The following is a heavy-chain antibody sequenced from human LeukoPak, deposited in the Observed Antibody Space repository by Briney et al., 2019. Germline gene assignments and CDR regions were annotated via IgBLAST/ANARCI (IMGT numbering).Heavy chain of an antibody. CDR1: GFTFSSYG. CDR3: AKGRALLCFYYGMDV. CDR2: ISYDGSNK. Sequence: PGGSLRLSCAASGFTFSSYGMHWVRQAPGKGLEWVAVISYDGSNKYYADSVKGRFTISRDNSKNTLYLQMNSLRAEDTAVYYCAKGRALLCFYYGMDVWGQGTTVTVSS. J-gene: IGHJ6*02. V-gene: IGHV3-30*18. D-gene: IGHD3-10*02.